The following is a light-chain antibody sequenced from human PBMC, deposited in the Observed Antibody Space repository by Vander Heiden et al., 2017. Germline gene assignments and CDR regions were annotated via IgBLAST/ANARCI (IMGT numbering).Light chain of an antibody. CDR2: ATS. CDR3: QRCYGSSRT. V-gene: IGKV1-39*01. J-gene: IGKJ1*01. CDR1: QSISSY. Sequence: DIQMTQSPSSLSASVGDRVTITCRASQSISSYLNWYQQQPGKAPKLLIYATSSLQSGVPSRFSGSGSGTDFTLTISSLQPEDFATYYCQRCYGSSRTFGQGTKVEIK.